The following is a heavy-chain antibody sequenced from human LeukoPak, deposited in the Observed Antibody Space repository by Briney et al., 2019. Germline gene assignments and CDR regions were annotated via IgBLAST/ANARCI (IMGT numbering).Heavy chain of an antibody. D-gene: IGHD4/OR15-4a*01. Sequence: SGGSLRLSCAASGFSLSHDTMNWVRQAPGKGLEWVSYISSTSSTIYYADSVKGRFTISRDNDKNSLYLQMNSLRNEDTAVYYCARDSGLWATNYYYYGMDVWGQGTTVTVSS. J-gene: IGHJ6*02. CDR1: GFSLSHDT. CDR2: ISSTSSTI. CDR3: ARDSGLWATNYYYYGMDV. V-gene: IGHV3-48*02.